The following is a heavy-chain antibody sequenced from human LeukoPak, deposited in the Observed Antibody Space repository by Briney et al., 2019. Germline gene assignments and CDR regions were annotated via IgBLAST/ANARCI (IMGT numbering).Heavy chain of an antibody. CDR1: GGSISSSSYY. CDR2: IYYSGST. D-gene: IGHD2-2*01. CDR3: ARVDCSSTSCYHFDY. J-gene: IGHJ4*02. V-gene: IGHV4-39*01. Sequence: SETQSLTCTVSGGSISSSSYYWGWIRQPPGKGLEWIGSIYYSGSTYYNPSLKSRVTISVDTSKNQFSLKLSSVTAADTAVYYCARVDCSSTSCYHFDYWGQGTLVTVSS.